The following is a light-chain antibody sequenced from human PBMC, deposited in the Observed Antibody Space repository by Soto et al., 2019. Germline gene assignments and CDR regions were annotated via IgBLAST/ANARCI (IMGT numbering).Light chain of an antibody. CDR3: QQSYNTPMYT. J-gene: IGKJ2*01. CDR1: QRIGNY. Sequence: DIQMTQSPSSLSASVGDRVTITCRASQRIGNYLNWYQQRPGKAPRILIYDASTLQSGVTSRFSGSGSETDFTLTISSLQPEDFATYYCQQSYNTPMYTFGQGTKLEIK. V-gene: IGKV1-39*01. CDR2: DAS.